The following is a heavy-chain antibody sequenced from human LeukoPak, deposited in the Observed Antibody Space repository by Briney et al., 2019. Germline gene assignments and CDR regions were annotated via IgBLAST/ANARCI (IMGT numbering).Heavy chain of an antibody. CDR2: ISESSSYI. CDR1: GFTFSGYS. J-gene: IGHJ3*02. CDR3: ATPLSPLDYVGAFDI. D-gene: IGHD4-23*01. Sequence: GGSLRLSCAASGFTFSGYSMNWVRQAPGKGLEWVSYISESSSYIYFADSVKGRFTISRDNAKNSLYLQMNSLRAEDTAVYYCATPLSPLDYVGAFDIWGQGTMVTVSS. V-gene: IGHV3-21*01.